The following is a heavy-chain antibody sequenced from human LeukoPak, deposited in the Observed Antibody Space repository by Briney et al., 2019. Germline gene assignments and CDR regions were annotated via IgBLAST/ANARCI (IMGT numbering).Heavy chain of an antibody. J-gene: IGHJ4*02. CDR3: ARHRRGDCSSASCYTDY. D-gene: IGHD2-2*02. CDR1: GGSISSSNYY. Sequence: SETLSLTCIVSGGSISSSNYYWGWIRQPPGKGLEWIGSISYSGTTYYNPSLNSRVTISVDTSKNQFSLRLSSVTVADTAVYYCARHRRGDCSSASCYTDYWGQGTLVTVSS. CDR2: ISYSGTT. V-gene: IGHV4-39*01.